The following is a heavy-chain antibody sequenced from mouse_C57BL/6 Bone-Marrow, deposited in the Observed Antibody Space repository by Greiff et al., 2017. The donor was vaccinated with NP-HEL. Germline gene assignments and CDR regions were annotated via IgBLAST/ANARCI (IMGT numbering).Heavy chain of an antibody. CDR3: AKGRYGSSLYYFDY. CDR1: GFSLTSYG. CDR2: IWRGGST. Sequence: QVQLQQSGPGLVQPSQSLSITCTVSGFSLTSYGVHWVRQSPGKGLEWLGVIWRGGSTDYNAAFMSRLSITKDNSKSQVFFKMNSLQADDTAIYYCAKGRYGSSLYYFDYWGQGTTLTVSS. J-gene: IGHJ2*01. V-gene: IGHV2-5*01. D-gene: IGHD1-1*01.